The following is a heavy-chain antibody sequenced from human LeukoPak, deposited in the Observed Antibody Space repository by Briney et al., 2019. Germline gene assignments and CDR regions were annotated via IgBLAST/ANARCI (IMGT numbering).Heavy chain of an antibody. CDR2: IYPGDSDT. V-gene: IGHV5-51*01. Sequence: GESLKISCKGSGYSFTSYWIGWVRQMPGKVLEWMGIIYPGDSDTRYSPSFQGQVTISADKSISTAYLQWSSLKASDTAMYYCARPSGYSSGWYSTDYWGQGTLVTVSS. J-gene: IGHJ4*02. D-gene: IGHD6-19*01. CDR1: GYSFTSYW. CDR3: ARPSGYSSGWYSTDY.